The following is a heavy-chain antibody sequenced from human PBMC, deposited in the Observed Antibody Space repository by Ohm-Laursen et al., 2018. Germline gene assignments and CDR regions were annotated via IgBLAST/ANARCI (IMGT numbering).Heavy chain of an antibody. V-gene: IGHV4-4*07. CDR2: IYTSGTT. CDR1: GGSISRYY. CDR3: ARTYNYNKGDWFDP. D-gene: IGHD3-10*01. Sequence: SETLSLTWTVSGGSISRYYWNWIRQPAGRGLEWIGRIYTSGTTNYNPSLKSRVTMSVDTSKNQFSLKLSAMTAADTAVYYCARTYNYNKGDWFDPWGQGTLVTVSS. J-gene: IGHJ5*02.